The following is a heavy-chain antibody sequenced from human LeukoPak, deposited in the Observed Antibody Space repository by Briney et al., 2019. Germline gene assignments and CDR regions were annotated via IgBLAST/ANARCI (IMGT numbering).Heavy chain of an antibody. D-gene: IGHD3-22*01. CDR3: ARSRSSGSYYTFDY. CDR1: GGSISSYY. CDR2: IYTSGST. J-gene: IGHJ4*02. Sequence: SETLSLTCTVSGGSISSYYWSWIRQPAGKGLEWIGRIYTSGSTNYNPSLKSRVTMSVDTSTNQFSLKLSSVTAADTAVYYCARSRSSGSYYTFDYWGQGTLVTVSS. V-gene: IGHV4-4*07.